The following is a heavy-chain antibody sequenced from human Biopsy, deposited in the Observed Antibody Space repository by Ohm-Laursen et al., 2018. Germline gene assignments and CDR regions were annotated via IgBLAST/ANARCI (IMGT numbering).Heavy chain of an antibody. Sequence: SSVKVSCKASGGPSSSYAFSWVRQAPGQGLEWVGRIVPILGHLNYAQRFQGRVSITADKSTTYVYMELSRLTSGDTAVYYCAADADGYYTEFDYWGPGTRVTVSS. CDR3: AADADGYYTEFDY. V-gene: IGHV1-69*04. CDR2: IVPILGHL. J-gene: IGHJ4*02. D-gene: IGHD3-3*01. CDR1: GGPSSSYA.